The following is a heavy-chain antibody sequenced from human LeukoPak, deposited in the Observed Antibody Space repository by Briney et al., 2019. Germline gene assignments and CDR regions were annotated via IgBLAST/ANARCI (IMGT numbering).Heavy chain of an antibody. CDR2: IYSGGST. CDR3: ASKPTSSWGTSFDI. J-gene: IGHJ3*02. CDR1: GFSVSSNY. Sequence: PGGSLRLSCAASGFSVSSNYMNWVRQAPGKGLEWVSVIYSGGSTYYAVSVKGRFTISRDNAKNSLYLQLNSMRAEDTAVYYGASKPTSSWGTSFDIGGEGTMATASS. D-gene: IGHD3-16*01. V-gene: IGHV3-53*01.